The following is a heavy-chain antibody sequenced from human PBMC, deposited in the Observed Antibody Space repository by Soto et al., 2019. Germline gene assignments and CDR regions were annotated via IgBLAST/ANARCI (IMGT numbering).Heavy chain of an antibody. D-gene: IGHD3-3*01. CDR1: GYTFTGYY. Sequence: ASVKVSCKASGYTFTGYYMHWVRQAPGQGLEWMGWINPNSGGTNYAQKFQGRVTMTRDTSISTAYMELSRLRSDDTAVYYCARTYDFWSGYPDFDYYGMDVWGQGTTVTVS. J-gene: IGHJ6*02. CDR2: INPNSGGT. V-gene: IGHV1-2*02. CDR3: ARTYDFWSGYPDFDYYGMDV.